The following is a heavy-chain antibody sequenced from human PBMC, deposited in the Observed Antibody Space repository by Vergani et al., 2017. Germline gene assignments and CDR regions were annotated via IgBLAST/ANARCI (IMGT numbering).Heavy chain of an antibody. CDR2: IWYDGSNK. Sequence: QVQLVESGGGVVQPGRSLRLSCAASGFTFSSYGMHWVRQAPGKGLEWVAVIWYDGSNKYYADSVKGRFTISRDNSKNTLYLQMNSLRAEDTAVYYCAKAKSELLVPWFDPWGQGTLVTVSS. D-gene: IGHD3-10*01. J-gene: IGHJ5*02. CDR1: GFTFSSYG. CDR3: AKAKSELLVPWFDP. V-gene: IGHV3-33*06.